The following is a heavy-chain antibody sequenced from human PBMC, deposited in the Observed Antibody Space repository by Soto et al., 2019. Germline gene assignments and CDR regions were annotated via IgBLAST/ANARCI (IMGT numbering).Heavy chain of an antibody. J-gene: IGHJ6*03. Sequence: GASVKVSCKASGYTFTSYYMHWVRQAPGQGLEWMGIINPSGGSTSYAQKFQGRVTMTRDTSASTVYMELSSLRSEDTAVYYCARATVTTGSFSYYYYYMDVWGKGTTVTVSS. CDR3: ARATVTTGSFSYYYYYMDV. V-gene: IGHV1-46*03. CDR2: INPSGGST. D-gene: IGHD4-4*01. CDR1: GYTFTSYY.